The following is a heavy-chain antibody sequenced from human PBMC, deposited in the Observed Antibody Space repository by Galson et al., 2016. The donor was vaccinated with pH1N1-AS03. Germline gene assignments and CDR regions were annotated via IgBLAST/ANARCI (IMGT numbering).Heavy chain of an antibody. CDR2: ISNDGRNK. CDR3: ARASRWLQIGFDY. Sequence: SLRLSCAASRFPFSTYAMHWVRQAPGKGLEWVAVISNDGRNKIYADSVKGRLTISSDSSKNILYLEMNSLRAEDTAVYYCARASRWLQIGFDYWGQGTLVTVSS. J-gene: IGHJ4*02. D-gene: IGHD5-24*01. CDR1: RFPFSTYA. V-gene: IGHV3-30-3*01.